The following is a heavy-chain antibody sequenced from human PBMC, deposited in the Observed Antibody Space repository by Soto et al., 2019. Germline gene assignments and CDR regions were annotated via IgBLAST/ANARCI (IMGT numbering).Heavy chain of an antibody. CDR1: GGSISSGGYY. CDR2: IYYSGST. D-gene: IGHD6-13*01. V-gene: IGHV4-31*03. Sequence: SETLSLTCTVSGGSISSGGYYWSWIRQHPGKGLEWIGYIYYSGSTYYIPSLKSRVTISVDTSKNQFSLKLSSVTAADTAVYYCASRPYSSSWYSYYGMDVWGQGTTVTVSS. J-gene: IGHJ6*02. CDR3: ASRPYSSSWYSYYGMDV.